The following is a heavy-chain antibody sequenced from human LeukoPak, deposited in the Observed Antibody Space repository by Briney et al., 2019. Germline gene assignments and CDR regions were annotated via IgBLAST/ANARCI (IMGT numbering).Heavy chain of an antibody. CDR2: IKEDGSDK. V-gene: IGHV3-7*01. CDR1: GFTFSNSW. D-gene: IGHD4-17*01. Sequence: GGSLRLSCLASGFTFSNSWMTWVRQAPGRGLERVANIKEDGSDKQYVDSVRGRFTISRDNAKNSVSLQMDGLKAEDTAVYYCTRGSYGDYEYWGQGTLVTVSS. CDR3: TRGSYGDYEY. J-gene: IGHJ4*02.